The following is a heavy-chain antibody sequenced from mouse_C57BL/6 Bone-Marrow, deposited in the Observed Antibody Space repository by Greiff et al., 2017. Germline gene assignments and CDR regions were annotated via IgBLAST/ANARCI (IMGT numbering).Heavy chain of an antibody. CDR3: AREGLPYFDY. D-gene: IGHD2-4*01. J-gene: IGHJ2*01. CDR2: IYPRSGNT. V-gene: IGHV1-81*01. CDR1: GYTFTSYG. Sequence: QVQLQQSGAELARPGASVKLSCKASGYTFTSYGISWVKQRTGQGLEWIGEIYPRSGNTYYNEKFKGKATLTADKSSSTAYMELRSLTSEDSAVYFCAREGLPYFDYWGQGTTRTVSS.